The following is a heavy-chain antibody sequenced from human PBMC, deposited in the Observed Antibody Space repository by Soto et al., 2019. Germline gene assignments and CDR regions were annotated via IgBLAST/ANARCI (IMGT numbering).Heavy chain of an antibody. V-gene: IGHV4-30-2*01. CDR3: ARGPPLGY. J-gene: IGHJ4*02. CDR1: GGSISSGGYP. CDR2: IYHSGST. Sequence: SETLSLTCTVSGGSISSGGYPWSWIRQPPGKGLEWIGYIYHSGSTYYNPSLKSRVTISVDRSKKQFSLKLSSVTAADTAVYYCARGPPLGYWGQGTLVTVSS.